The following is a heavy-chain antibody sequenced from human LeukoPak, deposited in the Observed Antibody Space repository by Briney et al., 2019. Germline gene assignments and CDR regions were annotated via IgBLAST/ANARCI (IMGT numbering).Heavy chain of an antibody. CDR3: ARRAGSYYDSSGYYYVTGDWFDP. J-gene: IGHJ5*02. CDR2: IYYSGST. CDR1: GGSISSYY. V-gene: IGHV4-59*08. Sequence: SEALSLTCTVSGGSISSYYWSWIRQPPGKGLEWIGYIYYSGSTNYNPSLKSRVTISVDTSKNQFSLKLSSVTAADTAVYYCARRAGSYYDSSGYYYVTGDWFDPWGQGTLVTVSS. D-gene: IGHD3-22*01.